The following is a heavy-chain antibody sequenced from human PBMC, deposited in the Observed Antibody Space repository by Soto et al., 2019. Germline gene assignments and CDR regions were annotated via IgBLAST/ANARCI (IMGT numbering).Heavy chain of an antibody. D-gene: IGHD3-22*01. Sequence: GGSLRLSCAASGFTFSGAWMNWVRQAPGKGLEWVARIKSRVDGGTTDYATPVKDRFTISRDDSKNTLYLQMNSLKTEDTAVYYCTTVEIVLMVYPEAYYYDSSGYFPGSFWGQGTLVTVSS. CDR2: IKSRVDGGTT. J-gene: IGHJ4*02. CDR1: GFTFSGAW. CDR3: TTVEIVLMVYPEAYYYDSSGYFPGSF. V-gene: IGHV3-15*07.